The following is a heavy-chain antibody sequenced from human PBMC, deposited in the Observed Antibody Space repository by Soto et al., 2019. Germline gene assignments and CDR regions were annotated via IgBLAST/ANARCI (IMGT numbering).Heavy chain of an antibody. Sequence: SCAASGLTFSNYAMNWVRQVPGKGLEWVSGISGSGSSTYYADSVKGRFTTSRDNSRNMLFVQMSSLRAEDTAVYYCAKDEYSYGHDAFDIWGQGTMVTVS. CDR3: AKDEYSYGHDAFDI. V-gene: IGHV3-23*01. J-gene: IGHJ3*02. CDR2: ISGSGSST. D-gene: IGHD5-18*01. CDR1: GLTFSNYA.